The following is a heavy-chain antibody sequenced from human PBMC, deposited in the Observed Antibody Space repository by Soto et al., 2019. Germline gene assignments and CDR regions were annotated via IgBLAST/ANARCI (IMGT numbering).Heavy chain of an antibody. D-gene: IGHD6-13*01. V-gene: IGHV4-39*01. Sequence: SETLSLTCTVSGGSISSSSYYWGWVRQPPGKGLEWIGSIYYSGSTYYNPSLKSRVTISVDTSKNQFSLKLSSVTAADTALYYCARLKPAEQLLTWFDPWGQGTLVTVSS. CDR3: ARLKPAEQLLTWFDP. CDR2: IYYSGST. CDR1: GGSISSSSYY. J-gene: IGHJ5*02.